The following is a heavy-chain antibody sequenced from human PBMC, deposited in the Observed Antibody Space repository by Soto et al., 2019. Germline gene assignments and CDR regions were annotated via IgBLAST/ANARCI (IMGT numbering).Heavy chain of an antibody. CDR1: GFTFSSYG. CDR3: AKDREIVTWFDP. V-gene: IGHV3-30*18. D-gene: IGHD3-16*02. Sequence: GGSLRLSCAASGFTFSSYGMHWLRQAPGKGLEWVAVISYDGSNKYYADSVKGRFTISRDNSKNTLYLQMNSLRAEDTAVYYCAKDREIVTWFDPWGQGTLVTVSS. CDR2: ISYDGSNK. J-gene: IGHJ5*02.